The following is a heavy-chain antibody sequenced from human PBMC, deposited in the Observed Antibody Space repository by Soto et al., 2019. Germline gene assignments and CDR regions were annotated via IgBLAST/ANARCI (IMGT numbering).Heavy chain of an antibody. J-gene: IGHJ4*02. CDR1: GYSFTSHY. V-gene: IGHV1-46*01. Sequence: ASVKVSCKAIGYSFTSHYMHWVRQAPGQGPEWMGIINPSGGSTSYAQKFQGRVTMTRDTSTSTVYMQLSSLRSEDTAVYYCARGGGSFPYFDYWGQGTLVTVSS. CDR3: ARGGGSFPYFDY. CDR2: INPSGGST. D-gene: IGHD1-26*01.